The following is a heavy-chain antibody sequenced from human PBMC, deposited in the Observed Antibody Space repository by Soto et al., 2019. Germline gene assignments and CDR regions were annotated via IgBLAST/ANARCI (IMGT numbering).Heavy chain of an antibody. CDR3: TREGCGGDCHSDY. CDR2: ISGTGSDI. CDR1: GFSFSTYS. Sequence: GSLRLSCAGSGFSFSTYSMNWVRQAPGKGLEWVSSISGTGSDIFYTDSVKGRFTISRDNAQKSLYLHMNSLRGDDTAVYYCTREGCGGDCHSDYWGQGTRVTVSS. D-gene: IGHD2-21*02. V-gene: IGHV3-21*01. J-gene: IGHJ4*02.